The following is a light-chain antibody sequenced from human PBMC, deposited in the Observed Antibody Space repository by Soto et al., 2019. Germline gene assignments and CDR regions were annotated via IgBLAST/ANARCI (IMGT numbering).Light chain of an antibody. CDR2: DAS. CDR3: QQRSNWPWT. J-gene: IGKJ1*01. V-gene: IGKV3-11*01. Sequence: EIVLTQSPATLSLSPGERATLSCRASQSVSRYLAWYQQKPGQAPRLLIYDASNRATGIPARFSGSGSGTDFTLTVSGLEPEDFALYYGQQRSNWPWTFGQGTKVEIK. CDR1: QSVSRY.